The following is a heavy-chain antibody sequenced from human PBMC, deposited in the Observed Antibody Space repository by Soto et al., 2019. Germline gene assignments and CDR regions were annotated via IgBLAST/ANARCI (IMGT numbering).Heavy chain of an antibody. CDR3: ARSSGGNFGIIIEGSNWFDP. J-gene: IGHJ5*02. CDR2: INPHGGST. D-gene: IGHD3-3*01. Sequence: ASVRVSCKAPGDTFTSYYLNWVRQAPGQGLEWMGVINPHGGSTKYAQKFQGRITMTRDTSRSTVYMELSSLRSDDTAIYYCARSSGGNFGIIIEGSNWFDPWGQGTLVTVSS. V-gene: IGHV1-46*01. CDR1: GDTFTSYY.